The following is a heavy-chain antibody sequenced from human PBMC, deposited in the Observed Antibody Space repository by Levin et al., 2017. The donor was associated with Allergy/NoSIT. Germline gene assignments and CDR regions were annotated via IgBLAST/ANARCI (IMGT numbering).Heavy chain of an antibody. V-gene: IGHV4-59*01. CDR2: ISYSGST. CDR3: ARGPVSSSWHFDY. D-gene: IGHD6-13*01. J-gene: IGHJ4*02. CDR1: GASISSYY. Sequence: SQTLSLTCTVSGASISSYYWSWLREPPGKGLEWIGYISYSGSTNYNPSLKSRVTISVDKSKNQFSLNLSSVTAADTAVYYCARGPVSSSWHFDYWGQGTLVTVSS.